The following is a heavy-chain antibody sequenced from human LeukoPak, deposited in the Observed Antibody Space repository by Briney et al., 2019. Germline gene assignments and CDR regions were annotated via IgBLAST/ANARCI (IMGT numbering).Heavy chain of an antibody. D-gene: IGHD6-13*01. Sequence: PGGSLRLSCAASGFSFSRYSMNWVRQAPGKGLEWVSYISSSGTTIYYADSVKGRFTISRDNSKNTLYLQMNSLRAEDTAVYYCASKESAAASYFDYWGQGTLVTVSS. V-gene: IGHV3-48*01. CDR1: GFSFSRYS. CDR3: ASKESAAASYFDY. J-gene: IGHJ4*02. CDR2: ISSSGTTI.